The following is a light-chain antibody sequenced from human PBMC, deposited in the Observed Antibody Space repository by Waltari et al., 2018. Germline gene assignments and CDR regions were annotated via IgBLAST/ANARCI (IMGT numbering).Light chain of an antibody. CDR3: QQRSNWPLT. J-gene: IGKJ4*01. V-gene: IGKV3-11*01. CDR1: QSVSSY. CDR2: DAS. Sequence: EIVLTQSPATLSLSPGERATLSCRASQSVSSYLAWYQQKPGQAPRRLIYDASNRATGVPARFSGSGAGTDCSLTISSLEPEDFAVYYWQQRSNWPLTFGGGTKVEIK.